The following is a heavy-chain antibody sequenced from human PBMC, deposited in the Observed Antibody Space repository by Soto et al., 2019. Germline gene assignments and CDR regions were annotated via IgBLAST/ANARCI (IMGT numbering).Heavy chain of an antibody. J-gene: IGHJ5*02. CDR1: GYSFTSYW. Sequence: VESLKISCKGSGYSFTSYWIGWVRQMPGKGLEWMGIIYPGDSDTRYSPSFQGQVTISADKSISTAYLQWSSLKASDTAMYYCARQHRVLLWFGESFDPWGQGTLVTVSS. CDR2: IYPGDSDT. V-gene: IGHV5-51*01. CDR3: ARQHRVLLWFGESFDP. D-gene: IGHD3-10*01.